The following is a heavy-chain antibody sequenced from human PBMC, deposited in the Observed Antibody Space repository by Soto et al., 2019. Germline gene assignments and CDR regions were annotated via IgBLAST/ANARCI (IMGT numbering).Heavy chain of an antibody. D-gene: IGHD6-19*01. CDR2: IYYSGST. Sequence: QVQLQESGPGLVKPSETLSLTCTVSGGSISSYYWSWIRQPPGKGLEWIGYIYYSGSTNYNPSLKSRVTISVDTSKNQFSLKLSSVTAADTAVYYCARQVGGWAPWYFDYWGQETLVTVSS. CDR3: ARQVGGWAPWYFDY. V-gene: IGHV4-59*08. CDR1: GGSISSYY. J-gene: IGHJ4*02.